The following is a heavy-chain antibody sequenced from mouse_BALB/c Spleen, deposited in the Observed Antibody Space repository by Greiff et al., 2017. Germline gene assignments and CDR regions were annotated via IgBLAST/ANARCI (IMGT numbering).Heavy chain of an antibody. CDR1: GYTFTDYA. CDR3: AREGRRDYYAMDY. V-gene: IGHV1S137*01. CDR2: ISTYYGDA. Sequence: VQLQQSGAELVRPGVSVKISCKGSGYTFTDYAMHWVKQSHAKSLEWIGVISTYYGDASYNQKFKGKATMTVDKYSSTAYMELARLTSEDSAIYYCAREGRRDYYAMDYWGQGTSVTVSS. J-gene: IGHJ4*01.